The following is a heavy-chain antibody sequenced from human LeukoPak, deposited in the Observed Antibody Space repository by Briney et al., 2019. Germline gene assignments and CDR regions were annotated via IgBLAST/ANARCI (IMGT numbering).Heavy chain of an antibody. CDR1: GDSVSSKSAT. CDR3: ARDLKSRDSSGWIDY. CDR2: TYYTSKGYN. D-gene: IGHD6-19*01. J-gene: IGHJ4*02. Sequence: SQTLSLTCAISGDSVSSKSATWNWIRQSPSRGLEWLGRTYYTSKGYNDYAVSVKSRITIHPGTSKNQFSLQLNSVTPEDTAVYYCARDLKSRDSSGWIDYWGQRTLVTVSS. V-gene: IGHV6-1*01.